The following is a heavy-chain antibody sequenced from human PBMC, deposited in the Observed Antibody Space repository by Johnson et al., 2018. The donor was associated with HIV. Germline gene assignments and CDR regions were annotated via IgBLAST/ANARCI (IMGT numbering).Heavy chain of an antibody. CDR2: VNWNGDST. CDR1: GFTLDDYG. D-gene: IGHD3-9*01. CDR3: ARHYDIVTDPDAFDV. V-gene: IGHV3-20*04. Sequence: VQLVESGGGVVRPGGSLRLSCEASGFTLDDYGMTWVRQAPGKGLEWVSGVNWNGDSTGYADSVKGRFSISRDNAKNSLYLQMNSLSAEDTALYYCARHYDIVTDPDAFDVWGQGTMVTVSS. J-gene: IGHJ3*01.